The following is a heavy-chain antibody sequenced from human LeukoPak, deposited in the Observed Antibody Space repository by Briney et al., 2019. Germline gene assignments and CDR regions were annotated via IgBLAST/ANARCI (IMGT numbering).Heavy chain of an antibody. J-gene: IGHJ4*02. V-gene: IGHV4-34*01. CDR2: INHSGST. CDR3: ARLGMKLY. CDR1: GGSFSGYH. Sequence: SETLSLTCAVYGGSFSGYHWSWIRQPPGKGLEWIGEINHSGSTNYNPSLKSRVTISVDTSKNQFSLKLSSVTAADTAVYYCARLGMKLYWGQGTLVTVSS. D-gene: IGHD3-10*01.